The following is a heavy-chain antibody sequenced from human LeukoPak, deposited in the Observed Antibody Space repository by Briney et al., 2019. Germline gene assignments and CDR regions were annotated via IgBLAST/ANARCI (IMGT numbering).Heavy chain of an antibody. CDR1: GGSIGSSNW. V-gene: IGHV4-4*02. CDR3: ARAPGYGYCSGGSCPGWFDP. J-gene: IGHJ5*02. CDR2: IYHSGST. D-gene: IGHD2-15*01. Sequence: SGTLSLTCAVSGGSIGSSNWWSWVRQPPGKGLEWIGEIYHSGSTNYNPSLKSRVTISVDTSKNQFSLKLSSVTAADTAVYYCARAPGYGYCSGGSCPGWFDPWGQGTLVTVSS.